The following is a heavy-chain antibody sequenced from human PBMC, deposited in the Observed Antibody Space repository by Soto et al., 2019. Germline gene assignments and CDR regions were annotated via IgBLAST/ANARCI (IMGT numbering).Heavy chain of an antibody. V-gene: IGHV3-23*01. Sequence: PGGSLRLSCAASGFTFSSYAMSWVRQAPGKGLEWVSATSGSGGSTYYADSVKGRFTISRDNSKNTLYLQMNSLRAEDTAVYYCANPYYRFYYYYGMDVWGQGTTVTVSS. CDR2: TSGSGGST. J-gene: IGHJ6*02. D-gene: IGHD1-26*01. CDR3: ANPYYRFYYYYGMDV. CDR1: GFTFSSYA.